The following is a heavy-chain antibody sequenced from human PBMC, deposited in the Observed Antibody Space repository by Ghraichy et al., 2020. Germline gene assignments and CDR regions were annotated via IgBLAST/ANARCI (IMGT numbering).Heavy chain of an antibody. V-gene: IGHV4-59*01. Sequence: SETLSRTCTVSGGSISSYYWSWIRQPPGKGLEWIGYIYYSGSTNYNPSLKSRVTISVDTSKNQFSLKLSSVTAADTAVYYCARGAYYYDSSGYDYWGQGTLVTVSS. J-gene: IGHJ4*02. CDR2: IYYSGST. CDR1: GGSISSYY. D-gene: IGHD3-22*01. CDR3: ARGAYYYDSSGYDY.